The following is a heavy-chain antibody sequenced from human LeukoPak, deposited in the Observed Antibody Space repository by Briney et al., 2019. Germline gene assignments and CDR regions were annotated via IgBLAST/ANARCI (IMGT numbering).Heavy chain of an antibody. V-gene: IGHV4-38-2*02. CDR2: IYHSGST. J-gene: IGHJ4*02. CDR1: GYSITSGYY. Sequence: SETLSLTCTVSGYSITSGYYWGWIRQPPGKGLEWFGSIYHSGSTYYNPSLKSRVTISVDTSKNQFSLKLSSVTAADTALYYCSRASSTSYYDYWGQGSLVTVSS. CDR3: SRASSTSYYDY. D-gene: IGHD6-19*01.